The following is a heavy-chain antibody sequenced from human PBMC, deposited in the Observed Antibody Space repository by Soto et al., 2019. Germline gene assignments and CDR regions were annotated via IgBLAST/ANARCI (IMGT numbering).Heavy chain of an antibody. V-gene: IGHV3-21*01. Sequence: EVQLVESVGGLVKPGGSLRLSCAASGFTFSLYSMIWVRQAPGKGLEWVASITSSSSYIYYEDSLKGRFTISRDNAKNSLFLQLDSLRAEDTAVYFCVRARSTDSRPDYWGQGTLVTVSS. CDR2: ITSSSSYI. J-gene: IGHJ4*02. D-gene: IGHD3-22*01. CDR3: VRARSTDSRPDY. CDR1: GFTFSLYS.